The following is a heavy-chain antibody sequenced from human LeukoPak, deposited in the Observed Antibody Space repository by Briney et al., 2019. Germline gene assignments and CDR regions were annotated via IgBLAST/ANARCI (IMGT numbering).Heavy chain of an antibody. V-gene: IGHV1-69*13. CDR3: AANIRIAAAGC. Sequence: GASVKVSCKASGGTFSSYAISWERQAPGQGLEWMGGIIPIFGTANYAQKFQGRVTITADESTSTAYMELSSLRSEDTAVYYCAANIRIAAAGCWGQGTLVTVSS. CDR2: IIPIFGTA. J-gene: IGHJ4*02. D-gene: IGHD6-13*01. CDR1: GGTFSSYA.